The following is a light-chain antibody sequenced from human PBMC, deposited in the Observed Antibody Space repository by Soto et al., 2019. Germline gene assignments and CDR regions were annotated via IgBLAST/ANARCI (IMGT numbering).Light chain of an antibody. CDR2: EVS. J-gene: IGLJ1*01. CDR3: SSYAGSNNFFYV. V-gene: IGLV2-8*01. CDR1: SSDVGGYNY. Sequence: QCVLTQPPSASGSPGQSVSLSCPGTSSDVGGYNYVSWYQQHPGKAPKLMIYEVSKRPSGVPDRFSGSKSGNTASLTVSGLQAEAEADYYCSSYAGSNNFFYVFGTGTKVTVL.